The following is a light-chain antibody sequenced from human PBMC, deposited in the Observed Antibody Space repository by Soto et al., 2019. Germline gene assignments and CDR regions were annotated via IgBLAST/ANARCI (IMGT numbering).Light chain of an antibody. CDR3: KQSYGXPLT. Sequence: DIQMTQSPSSLSATVGDRGTIIFRASQFVDTYLNWFQQKPGKAPKLLISGASTLQTGVPSRLSGSGSGTDFALTISSLQPEEFATYYSKQSYGXPLTCGGGTKV. J-gene: IGKJ4*01. CDR1: QFVDTY. CDR2: GAS. V-gene: IGKV1-39*01.